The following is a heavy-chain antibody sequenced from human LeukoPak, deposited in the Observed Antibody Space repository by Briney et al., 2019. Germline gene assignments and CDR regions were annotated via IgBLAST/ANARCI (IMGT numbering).Heavy chain of an antibody. J-gene: IGHJ4*02. CDR3: ASSLGGWAPFDY. CDR2: IYYSGST. Sequence: SETLSLTCTVSGGSISSYYWSWIRQPPGKGLEWIGYIYYSGSTNYNPSLKSRVTISVDTSKNQFSLKLSSVTAADTAVYYCASSLGGWAPFDYWGQGTLVTVSS. CDR1: GGSISSYY. D-gene: IGHD6-19*01. V-gene: IGHV4-59*08.